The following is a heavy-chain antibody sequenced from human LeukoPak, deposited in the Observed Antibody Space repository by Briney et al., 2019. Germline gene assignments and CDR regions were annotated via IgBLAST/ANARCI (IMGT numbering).Heavy chain of an antibody. CDR1: GGSFSGYY. D-gene: IGHD1-26*01. V-gene: IGHV4-34*01. J-gene: IGHJ5*01. CDR2: INHSGST. Sequence: PSETLSLTCAVYGGSFSGYYWSWIRQPPGKGLEWIGEINHSGSTNYNPSLKSRVTISVDTSKNQFSLKLSSVTAADTAVYYCARVVGVTSWFDSWGQGTLVTVSS. CDR3: ARVVGVTSWFDS.